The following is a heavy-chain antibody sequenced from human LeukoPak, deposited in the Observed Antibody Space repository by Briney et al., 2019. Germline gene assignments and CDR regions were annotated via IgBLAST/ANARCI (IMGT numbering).Heavy chain of an antibody. V-gene: IGHV1-69*05. CDR2: IIPIFGTA. D-gene: IGHD4-17*01. CDR3: ARVWNTVTTGPFDL. Sequence: GASVKVSCKASGGTFSSYATSWVRQAPGQGLEWMGGIIPIFGTANYAQKFQGRVTITTDESTSTAYMELSSLRSEDTAVYYCARVWNTVTTGPFDLWGRGTLVTVSS. J-gene: IGHJ2*01. CDR1: GGTFSSYA.